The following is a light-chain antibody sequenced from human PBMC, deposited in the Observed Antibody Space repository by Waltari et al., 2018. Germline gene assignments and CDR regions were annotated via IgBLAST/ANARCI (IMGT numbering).Light chain of an antibody. CDR1: SSDIGVYNY. CDR3: NSYTRKTASVV. Sequence: QSALTQPASVSGSPGQSITISCFGTSSDIGVYNYVSWYQHYPGKAPKLMIYDVSKRPSGVSDRVSGSKSATTASLTISGLRAEDEADYYCNSYTRKTASVVFGGGTKLTVL. V-gene: IGLV2-14*03. J-gene: IGLJ3*02. CDR2: DVS.